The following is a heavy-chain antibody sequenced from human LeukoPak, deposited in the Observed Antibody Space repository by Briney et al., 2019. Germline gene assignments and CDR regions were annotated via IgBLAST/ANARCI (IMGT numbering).Heavy chain of an antibody. D-gene: IGHD3-10*01. Sequence: ASVKLSCKASGYTFTSYGISWGRQAPGQGLEWMGWISAYNGNTNYAQKLQGRVTTTTDTSTSTAYMELRSLRSDDTAVYYCARDRNFYGSGSYPHVFDYWGQGSLVTVSS. V-gene: IGHV1-18*01. CDR3: ARDRNFYGSGSYPHVFDY. CDR1: GYTFTSYG. J-gene: IGHJ4*02. CDR2: ISAYNGNT.